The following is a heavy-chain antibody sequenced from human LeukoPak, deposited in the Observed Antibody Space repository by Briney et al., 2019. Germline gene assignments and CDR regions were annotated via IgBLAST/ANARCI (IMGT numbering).Heavy chain of an antibody. CDR2: IYYSGST. CDR1: GYSISSGYY. J-gene: IGHJ4*02. D-gene: IGHD1-7*01. Sequence: SETLSLTCTVSGYSISSGYYWGWIRQPPGKGLEWIGYIYYSGSTNYNPSLKSRVTISVDTSKNQFSLKLSSVTAADTAVYYCARRNYGYQYYFDYWGQGTLVTVSS. CDR3: ARRNYGYQYYFDY. V-gene: IGHV4-61*05.